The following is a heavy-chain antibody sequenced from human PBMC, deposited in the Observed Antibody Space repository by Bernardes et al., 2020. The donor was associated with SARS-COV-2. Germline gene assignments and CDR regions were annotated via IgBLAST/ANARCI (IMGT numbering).Heavy chain of an antibody. CDR1: GYTLTALS. CDR2: FDPEDGET. J-gene: IGHJ5*02. D-gene: IGHD3-10*01. V-gene: IGHV1-24*01. CDR3: ATTSPIMVRGVITPSWFDP. Sequence: AALKDTCKVSGYTLTALSMHWVRQAPGKGLEWMGGFDPEDGETIYAQKFQGRVTMTEDTSTDTAYMELSSLRSEDTAVYYCATTSPIMVRGVITPSWFDPWGQGTLVTVSS.